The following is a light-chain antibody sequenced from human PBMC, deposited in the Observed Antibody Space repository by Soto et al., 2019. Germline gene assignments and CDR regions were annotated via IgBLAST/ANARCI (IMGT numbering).Light chain of an antibody. CDR1: QGVRSY. J-gene: IGKJ5*01. V-gene: IGKV1-9*01. CDR3: LQLNSYPRT. CDR2: AAS. Sequence: DIQLTQSPSFLSASVGDRVTITCRASQGVRSYLAWYQQKPGKAPELLIYAASTLQSGVPSRFSGSGSGTDFTLTVSSLQPEDIATYYCLQLNSYPRTFGQGTRLEV.